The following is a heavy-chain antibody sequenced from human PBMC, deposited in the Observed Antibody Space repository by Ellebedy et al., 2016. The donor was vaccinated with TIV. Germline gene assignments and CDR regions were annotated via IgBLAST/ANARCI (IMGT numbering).Heavy chain of an antibody. CDR1: GFTFSSYV. Sequence: GESLKISCVASGFTFSSYVMIWVRQAPGKGLEWVSAISSSGGSTYHADSVKGRFTISRDNSKNTVSLQMNSLRVEDTAVYYCARVRSSAFEIWGQGTMVTVSS. CDR3: ARVRSSAFEI. J-gene: IGHJ3*02. CDR2: ISSSGGST. V-gene: IGHV3-23*01.